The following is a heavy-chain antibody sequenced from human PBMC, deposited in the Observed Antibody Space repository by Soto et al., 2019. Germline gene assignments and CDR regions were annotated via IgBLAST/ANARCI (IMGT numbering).Heavy chain of an antibody. CDR1: SDSVSSSSYT. J-gene: IGHJ4*02. V-gene: IGHV4-39*02. D-gene: IGHD2-8*02. CDR2: IYSSGST. CDR3: ARDKITGLFDY. Sequence: KSSETLSLTCTVSSDSVSSSSYTWGWIRQPPGKGPEWIGSIYSSGSTYYNPSLNSRVTVSVDTSKNQFSLKVTSVTAADTAVYYCARDKITGLFDYWGQGTPVTVSS.